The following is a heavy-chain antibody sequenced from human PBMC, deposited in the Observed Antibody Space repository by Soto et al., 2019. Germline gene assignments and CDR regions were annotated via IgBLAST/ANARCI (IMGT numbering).Heavy chain of an antibody. CDR2: IYYSGST. CDR1: GGSISSYY. V-gene: IGHV4-59*01. Sequence: SETLSLTCTVSGGSISSYYWSWIRQPPGKGLEWIGYIYYSGSTNYNPSLKSRVTISVDTSKNQFSLKLSSVTAADTAVYYCASQSLGATHYFDYWGQGTLVTVSS. CDR3: ASQSLGATHYFDY. D-gene: IGHD1-26*01. J-gene: IGHJ4*02.